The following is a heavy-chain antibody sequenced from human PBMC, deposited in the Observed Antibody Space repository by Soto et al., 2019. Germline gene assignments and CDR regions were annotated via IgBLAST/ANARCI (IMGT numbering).Heavy chain of an antibody. CDR2: IIPIFGTT. CDR1: GGTFSNYG. J-gene: IGHJ6*02. V-gene: IGHV1-69*01. Sequence: QVQLVQSGAEVKKPGSSVKVSCKISGGTFSNYGISWVRQAPGQGLEWMGGIIPIFGTTNYAQKFQGRVPITADESTSTAYMELSSLRSEDTAVYYCVREVVGYGLDVWGQGTTVTVSS. CDR3: VREVVGYGLDV. D-gene: IGHD2-15*01.